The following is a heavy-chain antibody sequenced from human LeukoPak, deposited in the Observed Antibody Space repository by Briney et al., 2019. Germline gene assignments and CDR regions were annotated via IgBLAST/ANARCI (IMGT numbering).Heavy chain of an antibody. D-gene: IGHD3-22*01. CDR2: ISGSGDNT. J-gene: IGHJ4*02. CDR3: AKGSYYDSSGSFYFDY. CDR1: GFTFSSYA. Sequence: GGSLRLSCAASGFTFSSYAMSWVRQAPGKGLEWVSGISGSGDNTYYADSVKGRFTISRDNSKNTLYVQVNSLGTEDTAACYCAKGSYYDSSGSFYFDYWGQGTLVTVSS. V-gene: IGHV3-23*01.